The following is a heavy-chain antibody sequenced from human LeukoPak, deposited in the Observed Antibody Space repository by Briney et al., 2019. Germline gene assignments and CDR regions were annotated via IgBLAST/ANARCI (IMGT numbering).Heavy chain of an antibody. CDR3: ASHLWGAGAFDI. CDR2: MNPSSGGA. Sequence: GASVKVSCKSSGYTFTSYYIHWVRQAPGQGLEWMGIMNPSSGGASSAQKFRGRVTMTRDTSTSTVYMELSSLRSEDTAVYYCASHLWGAGAFDIWGQGTMVTVSS. J-gene: IGHJ3*02. CDR1: GYTFTSYY. D-gene: IGHD7-27*01. V-gene: IGHV1-46*01.